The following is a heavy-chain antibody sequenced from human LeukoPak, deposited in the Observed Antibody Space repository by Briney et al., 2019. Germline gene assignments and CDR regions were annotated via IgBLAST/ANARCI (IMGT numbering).Heavy chain of an antibody. CDR1: GGTFSSYA. Sequence: GASVKVSCKASGGTFSSYAISWVRQAPGQGLEWMGGIIPIFGTANYAQKLQGRVTMTTDTSTSTAYMELRSLRSDDTAVYYCARDLLEGSTAMVYGYWGQGTLVTVSS. D-gene: IGHD5-18*01. V-gene: IGHV1-69*05. CDR3: ARDLLEGSTAMVYGY. J-gene: IGHJ4*02. CDR2: IIPIFGTA.